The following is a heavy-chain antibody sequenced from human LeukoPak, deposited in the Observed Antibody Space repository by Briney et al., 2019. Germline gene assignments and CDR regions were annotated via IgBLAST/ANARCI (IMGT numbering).Heavy chain of an antibody. CDR2: IYHSGST. V-gene: IGHV4-38-2*02. CDR1: GYSISSGYY. D-gene: IGHD3-10*01. J-gene: IGHJ6*04. CDR3: ARDSGDYYYYGMDV. Sequence: SETLSLTCAVSGYSISSGYYWGWIRQPPGKGLEWIGSIYHSGSTYYNPSLKSRVTILVDTSKNQFSLKLSSVTAADTAVYYCARDSGDYYYYGMDVWGKGTTVTVSS.